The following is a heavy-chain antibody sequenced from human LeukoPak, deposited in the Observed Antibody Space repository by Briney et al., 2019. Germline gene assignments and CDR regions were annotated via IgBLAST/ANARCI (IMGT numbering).Heavy chain of an antibody. CDR1: GYTFTSYA. D-gene: IGHD2-2*01. V-gene: IGHV7-4-1*02. J-gene: IGHJ3*02. Sequence: GASVKVSCKASGYTFTSYAVNWVRQAPGQGLEWMGWFNTNTGSPIYAQGFTGRFVFSLDTSVSTAYLQISNLKAEDTAVYYCASSLDIVVVPAAAGDAFDIWGQGTMVTVSS. CDR3: ASSLDIVVVPAAAGDAFDI. CDR2: FNTNTGSP.